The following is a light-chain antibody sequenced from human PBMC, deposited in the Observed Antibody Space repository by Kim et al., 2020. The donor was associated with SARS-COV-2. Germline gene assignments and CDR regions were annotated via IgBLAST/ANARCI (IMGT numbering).Light chain of an antibody. CDR2: EVS. J-gene: IGLJ2*01. V-gene: IGLV2-8*01. CDR1: SGDVGGYNY. Sequence: QSALTQPPSASGSPGQSVTISCTGTSGDVGGYNYVSWYQQHPGKAPKLMIYEVSKRPSGVPDRFSGSKSGNTASLTVSGLQAEDDADYYCSSYAGSYVVFGGGTQLTVL. CDR3: SSYAGSYVV.